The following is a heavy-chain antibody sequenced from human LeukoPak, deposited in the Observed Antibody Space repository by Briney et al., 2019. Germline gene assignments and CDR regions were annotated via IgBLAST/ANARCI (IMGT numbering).Heavy chain of an antibody. CDR1: GVSISSSSYY. J-gene: IGHJ2*01. D-gene: IGHD3-9*01. CDR3: ARAGNGILTGYFQNWYFDL. Sequence: SETQSLTCTVSGVSISSSSYYWGWIRQPPGKGLEWIGSFSYSGSTYYNPSLKSRVTISVDTSKNQFSLKLSSVTAADTAVYYCARAGNGILTGYFQNWYFDLWGRGTLVTVSS. V-gene: IGHV4-39*07. CDR2: FSYSGST.